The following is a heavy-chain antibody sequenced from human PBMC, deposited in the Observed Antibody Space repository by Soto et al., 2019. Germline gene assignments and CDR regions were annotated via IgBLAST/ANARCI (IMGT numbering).Heavy chain of an antibody. D-gene: IGHD4-17*01. Sequence: VQLRESGPGLVKPSQTLSLTCAVSGGSISSGDYSWGWIRQHPGKGLEWIGFTDYSGSTYYNPSTRSRVNISIDTAKIPVSRSMTSVTAADSAVYYCARAIAVTTPGFDPWGQGTLVTVSS. CDR1: GGSISSGDYS. V-gene: IGHV4-31*02. CDR2: TDYSGST. CDR3: ARAIAVTTPGFDP. J-gene: IGHJ5*02.